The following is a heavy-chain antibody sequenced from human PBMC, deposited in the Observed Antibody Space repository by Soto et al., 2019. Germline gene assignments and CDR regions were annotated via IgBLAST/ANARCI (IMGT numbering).Heavy chain of an antibody. J-gene: IGHJ5*02. CDR2: ISSSSSYT. Sequence: SMRLSCAVAGCTCVDFYVSWISQAQGKGLEWVSYISSSSSYTNYADSVKGRFTISRDNAKNSLYLQMNSLRAEDTAVYYCARGYSGYDYPPLDPFFAPWGQGTLVTVSS. D-gene: IGHD5-12*01. V-gene: IGHV3-11*06. CDR3: ARGYSGYDYPPLDPFFAP. CDR1: GCTCVDFY.